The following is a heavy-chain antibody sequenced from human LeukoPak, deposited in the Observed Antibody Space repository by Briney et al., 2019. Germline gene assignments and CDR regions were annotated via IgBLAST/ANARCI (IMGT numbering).Heavy chain of an antibody. CDR3: ARDQVGYFDY. D-gene: IGHD2-2*01. V-gene: IGHV1-46*01. J-gene: IGHJ4*02. Sequence: ASVTVSCKASGYTFTSHYMHWVRQAPGQGLEWMGIINPSGGSTSYAQKFQGRVTMTRDTSTSTVYMELSSLRSEDTAVYYCARDQVGYFDYWGQGTLVTVSS. CDR1: GYTFTSHY. CDR2: INPSGGST.